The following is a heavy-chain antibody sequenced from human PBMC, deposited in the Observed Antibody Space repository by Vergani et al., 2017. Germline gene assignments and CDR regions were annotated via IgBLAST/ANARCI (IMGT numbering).Heavy chain of an antibody. Sequence: QVQLQQWGAGLLKPSETLSLTCAVYGGSFSGYYWSWIRQPPGKGLEWIGEINHSGSTNYNPSLKTRVTISVETSKNQYSLKLSSVTAADTAVYYCASPSGARNRQGSSWYLGDAFDIWGQGTMVTVSS. CDR3: ASPSGARNRQGSSWYLGDAFDI. CDR2: INHSGST. J-gene: IGHJ3*02. D-gene: IGHD6-13*01. V-gene: IGHV4-34*01. CDR1: GGSFSGYY.